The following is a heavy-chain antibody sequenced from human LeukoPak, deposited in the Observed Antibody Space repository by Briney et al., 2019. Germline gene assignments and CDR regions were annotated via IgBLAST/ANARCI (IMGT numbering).Heavy chain of an antibody. CDR2: ISSSSSCI. J-gene: IGHJ4*02. CDR3: ARAHNWKYGSFDF. V-gene: IGHV3-21*01. CDR1: GFTFSSYS. D-gene: IGHD1-7*01. Sequence: GGSLRLSCAASGFTFSSYSMNWVRQAPGKGLEWVSCISSSSSCIYYADSVKGRFTISRDNAKNSLYLQMNSLRAEDTAVYYCARAHNWKYGSFDFWGQGTLVTVSS.